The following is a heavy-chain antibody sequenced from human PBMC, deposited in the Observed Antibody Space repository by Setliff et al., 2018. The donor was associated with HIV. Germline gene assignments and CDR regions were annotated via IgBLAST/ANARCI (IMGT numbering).Heavy chain of an antibody. V-gene: IGHV4-4*09. D-gene: IGHD6-13*01. CDR3: ATRPADSKWYGVFDY. Sequence: SETLSLTCTVSGDSISSYTYYWSWIRQSPGKGLEWIGYIYTSGITNYNPSLKSRVTISVDTSKNQFSLKLNSVTAADTAVYYCATRPADSKWYGVFDYWGQGTLVTVSS. J-gene: IGHJ4*02. CDR1: GDSISSYTYY. CDR2: IYTSGIT.